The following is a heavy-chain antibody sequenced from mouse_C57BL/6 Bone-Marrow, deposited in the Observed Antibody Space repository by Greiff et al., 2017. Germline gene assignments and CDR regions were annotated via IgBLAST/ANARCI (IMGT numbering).Heavy chain of an antibody. V-gene: IGHV5-6*01. CDR2: ISSGGSYT. Sequence: EVMLVESGGDLVKPGGSLKLSCAASGFTFSSYGMSWVRQTPDKRLEWVATISSGGSYTYYPDSVKGRFTISRDNAKNTLYLQMSSLKSEDTAMYYCARTTTVVDYAMDYWGQGTSGTVSS. D-gene: IGHD1-1*01. CDR3: ARTTTVVDYAMDY. J-gene: IGHJ4*01. CDR1: GFTFSSYG.